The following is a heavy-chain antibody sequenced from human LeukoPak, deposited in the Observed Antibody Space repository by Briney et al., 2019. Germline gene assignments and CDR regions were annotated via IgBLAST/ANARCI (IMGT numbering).Heavy chain of an antibody. J-gene: IGHJ6*02. CDR3: ARGYDIDV. CDR2: MCHSGST. Sequence: SQTLSLTCAVSGGPICSGGYSWSWLRQPPGTGLEWIGYMCHSGSTYNNPSLYSRVTISLDTSKNHFSLKLTSVTAADTALFFCARGYDIDVWGQGTTVTVSS. V-gene: IGHV4-30-2*01. CDR1: GGPICSGGYS.